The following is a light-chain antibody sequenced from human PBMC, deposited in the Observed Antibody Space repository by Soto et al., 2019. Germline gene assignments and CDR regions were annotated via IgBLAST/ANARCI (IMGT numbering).Light chain of an antibody. V-gene: IGKV1-5*01. CDR2: DAS. J-gene: IGKJ3*01. Sequence: DIQMTQSPSTLSASVGDRVTITCRASQSISSWLAWYQQKPGKAPKLLIYDASSLESGVPSRFSGSGSGTEFPLTISSLQPDDFAPYYCQQYNSYLFTFGPGTKVDIK. CDR1: QSISSW. CDR3: QQYNSYLFT.